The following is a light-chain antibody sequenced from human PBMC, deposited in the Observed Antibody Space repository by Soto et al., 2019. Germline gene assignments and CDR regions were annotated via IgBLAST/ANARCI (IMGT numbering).Light chain of an antibody. CDR1: TSNIGGHT. CDR2: GTI. Sequence: QSVLTQPPSASGTPGQRVAISCSGTTSNIGGHTVNWYQQFPGTAPRLIMSGTILRPSGASDRFSGSKSGTSASLAISWLQSEDEADYYCAAWDVSLNGVIFGGGTKLTVL. CDR3: AAWDVSLNGVI. J-gene: IGLJ2*01. V-gene: IGLV1-44*01.